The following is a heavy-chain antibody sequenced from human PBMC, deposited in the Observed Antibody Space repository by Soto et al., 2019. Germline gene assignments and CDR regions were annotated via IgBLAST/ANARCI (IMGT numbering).Heavy chain of an antibody. Sequence: GGSLRLSCAASGFTFSSYGMHWVRQAPGKGLEWVGFIRSKAYGGTTEYAASVKGRFTISRDDSKSIAYLQMNSLKTEDTAVYYCTRDLVVVRTYYGMDVWGQGTTVTVSS. CDR3: TRDLVVVRTYYGMDV. CDR2: IRSKAYGGTT. V-gene: IGHV3-49*04. J-gene: IGHJ6*02. CDR1: GFTFSSYG. D-gene: IGHD3-22*01.